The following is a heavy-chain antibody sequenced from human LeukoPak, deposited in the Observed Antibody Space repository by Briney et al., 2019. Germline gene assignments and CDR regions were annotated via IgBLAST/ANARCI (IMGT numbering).Heavy chain of an antibody. CDR2: IRHDGRNK. Sequence: PGGSLRLSCAASGFTFSSYGMHWVRQAPGKGLEWVAFIRHDGRNKYYADSVKGRFTISRDNSKNTLYLQMNSLRAEDTAVYYCAKVKSESGYSSSWYGSFDYWGQGTLVTVSS. V-gene: IGHV3-30*02. CDR1: GFTFSSYG. CDR3: AKVKSESGYSSSWYGSFDY. J-gene: IGHJ4*02. D-gene: IGHD6-13*01.